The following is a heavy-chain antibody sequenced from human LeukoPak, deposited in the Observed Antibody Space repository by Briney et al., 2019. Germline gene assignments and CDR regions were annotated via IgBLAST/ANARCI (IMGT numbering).Heavy chain of an antibody. CDR1: GFTFDDYG. CDR2: ISSSSSTI. CDR3: AIVGSDY. V-gene: IGHV3-48*01. J-gene: IGHJ4*02. Sequence: GGSLRLSCAASGFTFDDYGMSWVRQAPGKGLEWVSYISSSSSTIYYADSVKGRFTISRDNAKNSLYLQMNSLRAEDTAVYYCAIVGSDYWGQGTLVTVSS. D-gene: IGHD5-12*01.